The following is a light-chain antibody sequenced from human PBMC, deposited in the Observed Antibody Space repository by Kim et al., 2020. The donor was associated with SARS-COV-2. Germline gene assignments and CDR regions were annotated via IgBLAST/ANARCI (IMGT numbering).Light chain of an antibody. CDR3: QQYNNWPPLT. Sequence: EIVMTQSPATLSLSPGERATLSCRASQSVNRNLAWYQQKPGQAPRLLISDASTRATDIPARFSGSGSGTEFTLTISSLQSEDFAIYYCQQYNNWPPLTFGGGTKVDIK. CDR1: QSVNRN. V-gene: IGKV3-15*01. CDR2: DAS. J-gene: IGKJ4*01.